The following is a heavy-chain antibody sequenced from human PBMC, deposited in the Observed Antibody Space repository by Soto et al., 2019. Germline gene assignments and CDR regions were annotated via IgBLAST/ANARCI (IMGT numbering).Heavy chain of an antibody. J-gene: IGHJ4*02. CDR1: GYSFTSYW. CDR3: ASGYNYGFGPYYFDY. CDR2: IDPSDSYT. V-gene: IGHV5-10-1*01. Sequence: PGESLKISCKGSGYSFTSYWISWVRQMPGKGLEWMGRIDPSDSYTNYSPSFQGHVTISADKSISTAYLQWSSLKASDTAMYYCASGYNYGFGPYYFDYWGQGTLVTVSS. D-gene: IGHD5-18*01.